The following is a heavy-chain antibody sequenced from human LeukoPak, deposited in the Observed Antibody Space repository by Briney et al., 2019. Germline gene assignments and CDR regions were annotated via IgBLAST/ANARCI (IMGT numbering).Heavy chain of an antibody. CDR1: GFTFSSYA. CDR3: ARRGYSCGWSVGF. J-gene: IGHJ4*02. CDR2: ISASGGST. V-gene: IGHV3-23*01. D-gene: IGHD6-19*01. Sequence: GGSLRLSCAASGFTFSSYAMSWVRQAPGKGLEWVSDISASGGSTYYADSVKGRFTISRDNSKNTLYLQMNSLRAEDTAVYYCARRGYSCGWSVGFWGQGTLVTVSS.